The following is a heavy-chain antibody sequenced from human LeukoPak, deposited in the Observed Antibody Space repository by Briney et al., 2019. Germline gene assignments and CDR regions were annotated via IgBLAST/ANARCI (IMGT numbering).Heavy chain of an antibody. V-gene: IGHV4-39*07. Sequence: SETLSLTCTVSGVSISSSSYYWGWIRQPPGEGLGWIGSIYYSGSTYYSPSLKSRVTISVDTSKNQFSLKLSSLTAADTAVYYCARDWGSSSAFDYWGQGTLVTVSS. CDR3: ARDWGSSSAFDY. J-gene: IGHJ4*02. CDR1: GVSISSSSYY. CDR2: IYYSGST. D-gene: IGHD6-6*01.